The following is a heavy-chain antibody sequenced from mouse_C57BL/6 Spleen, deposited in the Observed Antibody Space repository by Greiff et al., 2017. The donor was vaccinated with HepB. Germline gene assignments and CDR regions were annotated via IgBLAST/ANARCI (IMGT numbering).Heavy chain of an antibody. CDR3: ARGVYGSSYSFAY. J-gene: IGHJ3*01. CDR2: ISYSGST. D-gene: IGHD1-1*01. CDR1: GYSITSGYD. V-gene: IGHV3-1*01. Sequence: EVKLQESGPGMVKPSQSLSLTCTVTGYSITSGYDWHWIRHFPGNKLEWMGYISYSGSTNYNPSLKSRISITHDTSKNHFFLKLNSVTTEDTATYYCARGVYGSSYSFAYWGQGTLVTVSA.